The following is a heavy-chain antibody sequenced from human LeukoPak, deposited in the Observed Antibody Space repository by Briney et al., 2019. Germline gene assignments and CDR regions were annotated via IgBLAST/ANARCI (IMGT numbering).Heavy chain of an antibody. Sequence: GGSLRLSCPASGFTVSSNHMSWVRQAPGKGLEWVSVIYSGGSTYYADSVKGRFTISRDNSKNTLYLQMNSLRAEDTALYYCARDNSRHYFDYWGQGTLVTVSS. CDR3: ARDNSRHYFDY. D-gene: IGHD6-25*01. CDR1: GFTVSSNH. V-gene: IGHV3-53*01. J-gene: IGHJ4*02. CDR2: IYSGGST.